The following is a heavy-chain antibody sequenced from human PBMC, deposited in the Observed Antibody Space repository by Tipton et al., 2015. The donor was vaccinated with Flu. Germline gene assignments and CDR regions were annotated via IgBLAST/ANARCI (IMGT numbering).Heavy chain of an antibody. J-gene: IGHJ6*02. Sequence: TLSLTCTVSGGSINSGGYYWTWIRQHPGKGLEWIGYIYYSGSTYYNPSLKSRVTISVDTSKNQFSLKLRSVTAADTAVYYCARGSRSSWYGGGYYYYGMDVWGQGTTVTVSS. CDR1: GGSINSGGYY. V-gene: IGHV4-31*03. CDR2: IYYSGST. CDR3: ARGSRSSWYGGGYYYYGMDV. D-gene: IGHD6-13*01.